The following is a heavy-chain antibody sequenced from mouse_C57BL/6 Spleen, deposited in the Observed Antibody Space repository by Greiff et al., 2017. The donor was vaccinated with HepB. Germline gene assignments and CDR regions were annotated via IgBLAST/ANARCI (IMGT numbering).Heavy chain of an antibody. D-gene: IGHD2-5*01. CDR2: IDPEDGDT. V-gene: IGHV14-1*01. CDR1: GFNIKDYY. Sequence: EVQLQQSGAELVRPGASVKLSCTASGFNIKDYYMHWVKQRPEQGLELIGRIDPEDGDTEYAPTFPGKATMTEDPTSNTAYLQLSSLTSEDTAVYYCTASNYPYWGQGTTLTVSS. CDR3: TASNYPY. J-gene: IGHJ2*01.